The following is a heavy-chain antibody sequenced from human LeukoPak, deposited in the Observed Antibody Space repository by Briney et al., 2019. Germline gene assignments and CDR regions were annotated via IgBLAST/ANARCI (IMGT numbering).Heavy chain of an antibody. V-gene: IGHV3-30*18. Sequence: TGGSLRLSCAASGFTFSSYWMSWVRQAPGKGLEWVAVISYDGSNNYADSVKGRFTISRDNSKNTLYLQMKSLRAEDTAVYYCAKERGETVAGTVYFQHWGQGTLVTVSS. D-gene: IGHD6-19*01. J-gene: IGHJ1*01. CDR2: ISYDGSN. CDR1: GFTFSSYW. CDR3: AKERGETVAGTVYFQH.